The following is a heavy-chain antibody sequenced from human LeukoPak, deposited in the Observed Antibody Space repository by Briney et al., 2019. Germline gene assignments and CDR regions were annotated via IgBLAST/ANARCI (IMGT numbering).Heavy chain of an antibody. CDR2: IRSKAFGETA. D-gene: IGHD7-27*01. CDR3: TRDRGSSTLGDY. V-gene: IGHV3-49*02. CDR1: GNYW. J-gene: IGHJ4*02. Sequence: PGGSLRLSCAASGNYWMHWVRQAPGKGLEWVGFIRSKAFGETAEYAASVKGRFTISRDDSKSIAYLQMNSLKTEDTAVYYCTRDRGSSTLGDYWGQGTLVTVSS.